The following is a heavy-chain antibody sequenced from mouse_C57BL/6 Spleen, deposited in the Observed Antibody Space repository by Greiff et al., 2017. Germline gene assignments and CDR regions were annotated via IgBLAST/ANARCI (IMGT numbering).Heavy chain of an antibody. CDR1: GYTFTSYT. V-gene: IGHV1-4*01. CDR2: INPSSGYT. J-gene: IGHJ2*01. CDR3: AKDGGYFDY. Sequence: VQLVESGAELARPGASVKMSCKASGYTFTSYTMHWVKQRPGQGLEWIGYINPSSGYTKYNQKFKDKATLTADKSSSTAYMQLSSLTSEDSAVXYGAKDGGYFDYWGQGTTLTVSS.